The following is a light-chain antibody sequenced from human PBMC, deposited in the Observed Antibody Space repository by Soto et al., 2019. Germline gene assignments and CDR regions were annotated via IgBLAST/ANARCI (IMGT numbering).Light chain of an antibody. V-gene: IGLV4-69*01. Sequence: QSVLTQSPSASASLGAAVKLTCTLSSGHSSYAIAWHQQQPEKGPRYLMKVNSDGSHIKGDGIPDRFSGSSSGAERYLTISSLQSEDEADYYCQTGGTGIRVFGGGTTLTVL. CDR1: SGHSSYA. CDR2: VNSDGSH. J-gene: IGLJ3*02. CDR3: QTGGTGIRV.